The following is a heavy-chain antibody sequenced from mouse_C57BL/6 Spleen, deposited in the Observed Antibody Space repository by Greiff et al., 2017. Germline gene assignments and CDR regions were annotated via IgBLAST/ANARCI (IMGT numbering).Heavy chain of an antibody. CDR2: IDPSDSYT. D-gene: IGHD1-1*01. V-gene: IGHV1-50*01. J-gene: IGHJ2*01. CDR3: AREGYYGSSHFDY. CDR1: GYTFTSYW. Sequence: QSCKASGYTFTSYWMQWVKQRPGQGLEWIGEIDPSDSYTNYNQKFKGKATLTVDTSSSTAYMQLSSLTSEDSAVYYCAREGYYGSSHFDYWGQGTTLTVSS.